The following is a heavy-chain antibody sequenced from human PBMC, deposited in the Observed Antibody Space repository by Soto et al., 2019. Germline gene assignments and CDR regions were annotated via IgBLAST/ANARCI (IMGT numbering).Heavy chain of an antibody. CDR2: SRNKANSYTT. J-gene: IGHJ4*02. Sequence: EVQLVISGGGLVQPGGSLRLSCAASGFTFSDQYMDWVRQAPAKGLEWVGRSRNKANSYTTEYAASVKGRFTISRDDSNNSLYLQMSSLKIEDPAVYYCGTTYPRAYWGKGTLVTVAS. CDR1: GFTFSDQY. V-gene: IGHV3-72*01. CDR3: GTTYPRAY. D-gene: IGHD1-1*01.